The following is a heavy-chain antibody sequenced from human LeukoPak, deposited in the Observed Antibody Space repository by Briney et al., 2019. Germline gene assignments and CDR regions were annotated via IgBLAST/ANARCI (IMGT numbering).Heavy chain of an antibody. CDR3: TRIPKWKPPDD. D-gene: IGHD1-20*01. Sequence: GGSLRLSCAASGFTFSSYAMSWVRQAPGKGLEWVSAISGSGGSTYYADSVKGRFTISRDNSKNTLYLQMNSLKTEDTAVYYCTRIPKWKPPDDWGQGTLVTVSS. CDR2: ISGSGGST. J-gene: IGHJ4*02. V-gene: IGHV3-23*01. CDR1: GFTFSSYA.